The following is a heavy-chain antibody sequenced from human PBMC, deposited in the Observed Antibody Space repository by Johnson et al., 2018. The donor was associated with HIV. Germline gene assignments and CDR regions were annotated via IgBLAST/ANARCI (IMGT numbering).Heavy chain of an antibody. J-gene: IGHJ3*02. V-gene: IGHV3-20*01. CDR2: ITWNGGST. Sequence: VQLVESGGHVVRPGGSLRLSCAASGFTFDHYDMSWVRQVPGKGLEWVSGITWNGGSTGYADSVKGRFIISRDNAKISLYLQMNSLRVEDTALYHCVRVGKYCGGDCYSGVDVFDIWGQGTMVTVSS. CDR1: GFTFDHYD. CDR3: VRVGKYCGGDCYSGVDVFDI. D-gene: IGHD2-21*02.